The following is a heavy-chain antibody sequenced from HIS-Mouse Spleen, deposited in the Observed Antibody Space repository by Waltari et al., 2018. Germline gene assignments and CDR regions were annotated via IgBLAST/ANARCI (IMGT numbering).Heavy chain of an antibody. CDR1: GVTFSSYR. CDR3: AKASSGWLDY. Sequence: QVQLVESGGVVGQPGRYLRRSCAASGVTFSSYRRHWVPQAPVEGLVWVAVISYDGNNKFYADSVKGRFTISRDNSKNTLYLQMNSLRAEDTAVYYCAKASSGWLDYWGQGTLVTVSS. J-gene: IGHJ4*02. CDR2: ISYDGNNK. D-gene: IGHD6-19*01. V-gene: IGHV3-30*18.